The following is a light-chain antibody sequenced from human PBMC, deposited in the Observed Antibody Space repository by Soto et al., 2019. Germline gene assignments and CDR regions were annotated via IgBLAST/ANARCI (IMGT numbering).Light chain of an antibody. V-gene: IGKV3-20*01. Sequence: EIVLTQSPGTLSLSPGERATLSCRASHSVSSTYLAWYQQKPGQAPRLLIYGASSRATGIPDRFSGSGSGTDFTLTISRLEPEDFPVYYCQQYGSSPPYTFGQGTKLESK. CDR3: QQYGSSPPYT. CDR2: GAS. CDR1: HSVSSTY. J-gene: IGKJ2*01.